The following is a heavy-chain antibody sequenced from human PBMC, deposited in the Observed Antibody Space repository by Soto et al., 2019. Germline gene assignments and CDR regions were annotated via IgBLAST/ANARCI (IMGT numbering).Heavy chain of an antibody. J-gene: IGHJ2*01. Sequence: QITLKESGPTLVKPTQTLTLTCTFSGFSLNTGGVGVGWIRQAPGKPPEWLILIYWDGDKRYSPSLKSRLTITKDTPKNEVVLTMTNMDPVDTATYDWVHSRCGGDCLQSYSSHWY. V-gene: IGHV2-5*02. CDR1: GFSLNTGGVG. D-gene: IGHD2-21*02. CDR3: VHSRCGGDCLQSYSSHWY. CDR2: IYWDGDK.